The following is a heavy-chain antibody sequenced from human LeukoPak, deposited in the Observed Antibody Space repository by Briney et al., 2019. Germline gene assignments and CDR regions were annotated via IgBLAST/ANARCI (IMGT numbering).Heavy chain of an antibody. D-gene: IGHD3-10*01. CDR2: IYHGGST. CDR3: AKGEDHGSGTVHFAS. Sequence: SGTLSLTCAVSGGSISSSNWWSWARQPPGKGLEWIGEIYHGGSTNYNPSLKSRVAMSVDRSRNQFSLQLSSVTAADTAVYYCAKGEDHGSGTVHFASWGQGTLVTVSS. V-gene: IGHV4-4*02. J-gene: IGHJ4*02. CDR1: GGSISSSNW.